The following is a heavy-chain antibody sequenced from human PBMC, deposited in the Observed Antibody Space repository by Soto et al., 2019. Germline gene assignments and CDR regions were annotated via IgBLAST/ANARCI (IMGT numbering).Heavy chain of an antibody. V-gene: IGHV5-51*01. CDR2: IYPSDSDT. CDR1: GYSFTTYW. J-gene: IGHJ6*02. Sequence: PGESLKISCKGSGYSFTTYWIACVRQMPGKGLEWMGIIYPSDSDTRYSPSFQGQVTISADKSIRTAYLQWSSLKASDTAMYYCARPSYSSYGMEVWGQGTTVTVSS. CDR3: ARPSYSSYGMEV. D-gene: IGHD6-13*01.